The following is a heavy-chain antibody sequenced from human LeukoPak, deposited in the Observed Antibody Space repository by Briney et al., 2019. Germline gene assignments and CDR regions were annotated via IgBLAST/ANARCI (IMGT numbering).Heavy chain of an antibody. D-gene: IGHD2-15*01. J-gene: IGHJ4*02. CDR2: ITPSNGVT. V-gene: IGHV1-46*01. CDR3: AGEVAATLFFDS. CDR1: GYTFTSYD. Sequence: ASVKVSCKASGYTFTSYDINWVRQAPGQGLEWMGIITPSNGVTSYAWNFRGRITMTRDTSTSTVYMDLNSLKSDDTAVYYCAGEVAATLFFDSWGQGTLVTVSS.